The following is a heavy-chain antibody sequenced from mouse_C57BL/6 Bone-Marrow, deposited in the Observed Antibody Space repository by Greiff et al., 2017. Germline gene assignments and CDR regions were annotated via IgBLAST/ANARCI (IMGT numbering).Heavy chain of an antibody. CDR2: ISNGGGST. D-gene: IGHD2-3*01. CDR1: GFTFSDYY. CDR3: ANNDGYSWFAY. V-gene: IGHV5-12*01. J-gene: IGHJ3*01. Sequence: EVQVVESGGGLVQPGGSLKLSCAASGFTFSDYYMYWVRQTPEKRLEWVAYISNGGGSTYYPDTVKGRFTISRDNAKNTLYLQMSRLKSEDTAMYYCANNDGYSWFAYWGQGTLVTVSA.